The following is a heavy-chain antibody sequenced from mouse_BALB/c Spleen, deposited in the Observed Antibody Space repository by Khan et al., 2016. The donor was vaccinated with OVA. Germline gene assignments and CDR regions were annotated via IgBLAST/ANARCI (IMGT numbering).Heavy chain of an antibody. D-gene: IGHD2-10*01. CDR3: ARQPYYHYNIMDY. Sequence: VQLQESGPGLAAPSQSLSITCTISGFSLTNYGVHWIRQPPGKGLEWLVVIWSDGSTTYNSALQSRLTITKDNSQSQVFLKMNGLQTDATAIYFCARQPYYHYNIMDYWGQGTSVTVSS. CDR1: GFSLTNYG. J-gene: IGHJ4*01. V-gene: IGHV2-6-1*01. CDR2: IWSDGST.